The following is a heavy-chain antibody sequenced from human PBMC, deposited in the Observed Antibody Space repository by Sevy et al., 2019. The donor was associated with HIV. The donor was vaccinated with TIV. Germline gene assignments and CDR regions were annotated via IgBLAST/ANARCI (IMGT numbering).Heavy chain of an antibody. Sequence: GGSLRLSCAASGFNFDDYDMDWVRQVPGKGLEWVSGISRNSGRIGYVDSVKGRFTISRDNAQNSLYLQMNSLRAEDDDLYECSYAGEARTMTDDYYFDLWGRGTLVTVSS. CDR3: SYAGEARTMTDDYYFDL. J-gene: IGHJ4*02. V-gene: IGHV3-9*01. CDR1: GFNFDDYD. CDR2: ISRNSGRI. D-gene: IGHD1-1*01.